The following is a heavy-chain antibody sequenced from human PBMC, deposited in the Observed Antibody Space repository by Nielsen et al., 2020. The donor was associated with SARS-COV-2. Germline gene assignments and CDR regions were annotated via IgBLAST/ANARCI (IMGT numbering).Heavy chain of an antibody. CDR1: GFTFDDYA. J-gene: IGHJ5*02. D-gene: IGHD3-22*01. V-gene: IGHV3-9*01. CDR2: ISWNSGSI. CDR3: ARDRGSSGYYLNWFDP. Sequence: GGSLRLSCAASGFTFDDYAMHWVRQAPGKGLEWVSGISWNSGSIGYADSVKGRFTISRDNAKNSLYLQMNSLRAEDTAVYYCARDRGSSGYYLNWFDPWGQGTLVTVSS.